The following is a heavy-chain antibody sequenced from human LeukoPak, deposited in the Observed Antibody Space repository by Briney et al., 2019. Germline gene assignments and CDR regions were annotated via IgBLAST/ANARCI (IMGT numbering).Heavy chain of an antibody. Sequence: ASVKVSCKASGYTFTSYYMHWVRQAPGHGLEWMGIINPSGVSTSYAQRFQGRVTMTRDTSTSTLYMVLSSLRSEDTAVYYCASSYYGSGSRPSYFDYWGQGTLVTVSS. CDR2: INPSGVST. CDR3: ASSYYGSGSRPSYFDY. J-gene: IGHJ4*02. V-gene: IGHV1-46*01. D-gene: IGHD3-10*01. CDR1: GYTFTSYY.